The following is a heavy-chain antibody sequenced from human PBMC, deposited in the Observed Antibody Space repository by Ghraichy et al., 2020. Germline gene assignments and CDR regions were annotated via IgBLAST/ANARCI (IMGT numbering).Heavy chain of an antibody. J-gene: IGHJ4*02. CDR2: IKSKTDGGTT. V-gene: IGHV3-15*01. Sequence: GGSLRLSCAASGFTFSNAWMSWVRQAPGKGLEWVGRIKSKTDGGTTDYAAPAKGRFTISRDDSKNTLYLQMNSLKTEDTAVYYCTTDPEYSSSWYGDSYYFDYWGQGTLVTVSS. D-gene: IGHD6-13*01. CDR1: GFTFSNAW. CDR3: TTDPEYSSSWYGDSYYFDY.